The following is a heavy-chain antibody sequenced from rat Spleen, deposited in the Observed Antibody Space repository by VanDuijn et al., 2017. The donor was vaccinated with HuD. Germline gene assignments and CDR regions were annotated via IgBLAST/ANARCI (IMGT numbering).Heavy chain of an antibody. V-gene: IGHV5-25*01. D-gene: IGHD1-11*01. CDR2: ISSGGGGT. CDR1: GFTFSDYY. CDR3: VRRATAPFDY. J-gene: IGHJ2*01. Sequence: EVQLVESDGGLVQPGRSLKLSCAASGFTFSDYYMAWVRQAPTKGLEWVATISSGGGGTYYPDSVKGRFTISRDNAKSTLYLQMDSLRSEDTASYYCVRRATAPFDYWGQGVMVTVSS.